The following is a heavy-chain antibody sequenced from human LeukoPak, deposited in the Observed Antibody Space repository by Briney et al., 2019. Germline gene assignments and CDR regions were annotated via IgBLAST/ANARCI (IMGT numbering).Heavy chain of an antibody. Sequence: GGSLRLSCAASGFTFSSYWMSWVRQAPGKGLEWVANIKQDGSEKYYVDSVKGRFTISRDNAKNSLYLQMNSLRAEDTAVYYCARDMVYGGNPYFDYWGQGTLVTVSS. J-gene: IGHJ4*02. D-gene: IGHD4-23*01. CDR1: GFTFSSYW. CDR2: IKQDGSEK. CDR3: ARDMVYGGNPYFDY. V-gene: IGHV3-7*01.